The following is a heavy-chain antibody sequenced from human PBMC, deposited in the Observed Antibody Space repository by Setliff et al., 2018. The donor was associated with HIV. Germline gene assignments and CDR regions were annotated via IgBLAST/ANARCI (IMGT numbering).Heavy chain of an antibody. V-gene: IGHV4-34*01. J-gene: IGHJ3*02. CDR2: INHSGST. D-gene: IGHD3-3*01. CDR1: GGSFSGYY. Sequence: SETLSLTCAAYGGSFSGYYWSWIRQPPGKGLEWIGEINHSGSTNYNPSLKSRVTISVDTSKNQFSLKLSSVTAADTAVYYCARRSDFWSEGDAFDIWGQGTMVTVSS. CDR3: ARRSDFWSEGDAFDI.